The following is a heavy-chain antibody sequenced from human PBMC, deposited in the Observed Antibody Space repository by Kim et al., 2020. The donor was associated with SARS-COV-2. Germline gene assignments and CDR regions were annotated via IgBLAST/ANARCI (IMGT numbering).Heavy chain of an antibody. Sequence: YSNPSLKSRVTIAVDTSKNQFSLKLSSVTAAGTAVYYCARLGYGEGTIDYWGQGTLVTVSS. CDR3: ARLGYGEGTIDY. V-gene: IGHV4-30-2*04. J-gene: IGHJ4*02. D-gene: IGHD4-17*01.